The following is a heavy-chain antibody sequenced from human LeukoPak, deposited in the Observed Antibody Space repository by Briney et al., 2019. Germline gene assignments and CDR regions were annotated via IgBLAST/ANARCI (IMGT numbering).Heavy chain of an antibody. CDR2: IYSGGST. V-gene: IGHV3-53*01. CDR3: AREASRDGYNDAFDI. CDR1: GFTVSTNY. D-gene: IGHD5-24*01. J-gene: IGHJ3*02. Sequence: GGSLRLFCAASGFTVSTNYMSWVRQAPGMGLEWVSVIYSGGSTKYADSVKGRFTISRDNSKNTLYLQMNSLRAEDTAVYYCAREASRDGYNDAFDIWGQGTMVTVSS.